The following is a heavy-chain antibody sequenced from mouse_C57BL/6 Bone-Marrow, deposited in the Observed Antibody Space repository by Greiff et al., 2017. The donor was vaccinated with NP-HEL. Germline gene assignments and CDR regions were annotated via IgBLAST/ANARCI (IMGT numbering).Heavy chain of an antibody. CDR1: GFNIKDDY. D-gene: IGHD3-2*02. J-gene: IGHJ3*01. V-gene: IGHV14-4*01. CDR3: TLSIRQLRLPFAY. CDR2: IDPENGDT. Sequence: VQLQQSGAELVRPGASVKLSCTASGFNIKDDYMHWVKQRPEQGLEWIGWIDPENGDTEYASKFQGKATITADTSSNTAYLQLSSLTSDDAAVYYCTLSIRQLRLPFAYWGQGTLVTVSA.